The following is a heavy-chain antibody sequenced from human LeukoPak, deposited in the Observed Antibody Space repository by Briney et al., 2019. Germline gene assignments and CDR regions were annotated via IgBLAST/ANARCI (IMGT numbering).Heavy chain of an antibody. CDR2: IYYSGST. J-gene: IGHJ6*02. CDR1: GGSISSYY. D-gene: IGHD2-2*01. CDR3: ARVATGYCDSNLCRYYYGMDV. V-gene: IGHV4-59*08. Sequence: SETLSLICTVSGGSISSYYWSWIRQPPGKGLEWIGYIYYSGSTNYNPSLKSRVTISVDTSKNQFSLKLSSVTAADTALYYCARVATGYCDSNLCRYYYGMDVWGQGTTVTVSS.